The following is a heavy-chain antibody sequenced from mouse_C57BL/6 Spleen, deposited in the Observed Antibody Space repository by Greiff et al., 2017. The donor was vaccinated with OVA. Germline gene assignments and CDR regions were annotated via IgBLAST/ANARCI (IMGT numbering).Heavy chain of an antibody. CDR3: ARQHYYGSSYMGYFDV. CDR2: IWTGGGT. CDR1: GFSLTSYA. Sequence: VMLVESGPGLVAPSQSLSITCTVSGFSLTSYAISWVRQPPGKGLEWLGVIWTGGGTNYNSALKSRLSISKDNSKSQVFLKMNSLQTDDTARYYCARQHYYGSSYMGYFDVWGTGTTVTVSS. J-gene: IGHJ1*03. V-gene: IGHV2-9-1*01. D-gene: IGHD1-1*01.